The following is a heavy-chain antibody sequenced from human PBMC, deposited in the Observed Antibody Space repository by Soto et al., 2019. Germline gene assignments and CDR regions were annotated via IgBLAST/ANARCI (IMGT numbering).Heavy chain of an antibody. V-gene: IGHV4-31*02. J-gene: IGHJ4*02. D-gene: IGHD1-26*01. CDR3: ALALGPTTGLDY. Sequence: QVQLQESGPGLVKPSQTLSLTCSVSGASTVSHYHWTGLRHPPVKGLEWMGYIFNSGTTFYNPSLTSRLSIFMGTTGNHFSLELRAVTAADTAVYYCALALGPTTGLDYWGQGTLVTVSS. CDR2: IFNSGTT. CDR1: GASTVSHYH.